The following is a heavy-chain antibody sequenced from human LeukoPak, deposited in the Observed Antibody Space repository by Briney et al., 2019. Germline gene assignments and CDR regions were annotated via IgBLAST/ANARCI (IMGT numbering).Heavy chain of an antibody. V-gene: IGHV3-23*01. CDR1: GFTFSSYA. CDR3: AKDPGRYYYDSSAFDY. J-gene: IGHJ4*02. CDR2: ISGSGGST. Sequence: GGSLRLSCAASGFTFSSYAMSWVRQAPGKGLEWGSAISGSGGSTYYADSVKGRFTISRDNSKNTLYLQMNSLRAEDTAVYYCAKDPGRYYYDSSAFDYWGQGTLVTVSS. D-gene: IGHD3-22*01.